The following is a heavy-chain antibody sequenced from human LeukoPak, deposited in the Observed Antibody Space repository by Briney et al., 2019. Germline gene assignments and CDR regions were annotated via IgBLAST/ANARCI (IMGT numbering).Heavy chain of an antibody. J-gene: IGHJ5*02. CDR2: IYSSGGT. V-gene: IGHV4-4*07. CDR1: GGSISSYY. CDR3: ARDPSSFGGRFDP. Sequence: PSETLSLTCTVSGGSISSYYWNWIRQPAGKGLEWIGRIYSSGGTKYNPSLKSRVTMSVDTSKNQFSLKLSSVTAADTAVYYCARDPSSFGGRFDPWGQGSLVAVSS. D-gene: IGHD3-10*01.